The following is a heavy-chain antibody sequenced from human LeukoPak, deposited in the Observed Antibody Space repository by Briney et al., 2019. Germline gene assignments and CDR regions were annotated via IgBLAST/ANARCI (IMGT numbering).Heavy chain of an antibody. CDR2: IYHSGNT. J-gene: IGHJ5*02. Sequence: SETLSLTCTVFGGSISSGSYYCGWIRQPPGKGLEWIGSIYHSGNTYYNPSLKSRVTLSVDTSKNQFSLKLSSVTAADTAVYYCAGSNYDNWFDPWGQGTLVSVSS. CDR1: GGSISSGSYY. D-gene: IGHD3-10*01. V-gene: IGHV4-39*01. CDR3: AGSNYDNWFDP.